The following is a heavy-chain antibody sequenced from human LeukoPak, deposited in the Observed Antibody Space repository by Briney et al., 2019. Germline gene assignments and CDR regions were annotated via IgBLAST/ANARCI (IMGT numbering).Heavy chain of an antibody. CDR1: GFTVSSDY. CDR3: ATPSGGY. Sequence: GGSLRLSCVASGFTVSSDYMSWVRQAPGKGLEWVSVIYSDGNTYYADSVKGRFTISRDISKNTVYLQLNTLRAEDTAVYYCATPSGGYWGQGTLVTVSS. D-gene: IGHD6-25*01. J-gene: IGHJ4*02. CDR2: IYSDGNT. V-gene: IGHV3-66*04.